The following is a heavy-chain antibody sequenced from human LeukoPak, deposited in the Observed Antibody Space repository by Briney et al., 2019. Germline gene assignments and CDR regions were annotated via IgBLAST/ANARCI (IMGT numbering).Heavy chain of an antibody. V-gene: IGHV3-7*01. CDR1: GFTFSSYW. Sequence: QTGGSLRLSCAASGFTFSSYWMSWVRQAPGKGLEWVANIKQDGSEKYYVDSVKGRFTISRDNAKNSLYLQMNSLRAEDTAVYYCARAGSGRSPDWFDPWGQGTLVTVSS. CDR2: IKQDGSEK. J-gene: IGHJ5*02. CDR3: ARAGSGRSPDWFDP. D-gene: IGHD1-26*01.